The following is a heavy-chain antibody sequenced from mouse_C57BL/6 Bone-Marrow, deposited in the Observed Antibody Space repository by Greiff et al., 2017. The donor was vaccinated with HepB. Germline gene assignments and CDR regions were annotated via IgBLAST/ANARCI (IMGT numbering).Heavy chain of an antibody. CDR1: GYTFTSYW. CDR2: INPSSGYT. CDR3: ARRLVYAMDY. D-gene: IGHD1-2*01. Sequence: QVQLQQSGAELAKPGASVKLSCKASGYTFTSYWMHWVKQRPGQGLEWIGYINPSSGYTKYNQKFKDKATVTADKSSSTAYMQLSSQAYEDSAGYYCARRLVYAMDYWGQGTSVTVSS. J-gene: IGHJ4*01. V-gene: IGHV1-7*01.